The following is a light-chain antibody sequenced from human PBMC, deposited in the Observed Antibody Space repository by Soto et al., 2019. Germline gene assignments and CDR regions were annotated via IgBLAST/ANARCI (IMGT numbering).Light chain of an antibody. J-gene: IGKJ1*01. CDR1: QSITGY. CDR2: CAS. Sequence: DLQMTQSPSSLSASVGDRVTITCRTSQSITGYVNWYQQKPGKAPSLLIYCASSLHSGVPSRFSGSGSGTDFTLTISSLQPEDFATYYCQQSYSGPRTFGQGTKVE. CDR3: QQSYSGPRT. V-gene: IGKV1-39*01.